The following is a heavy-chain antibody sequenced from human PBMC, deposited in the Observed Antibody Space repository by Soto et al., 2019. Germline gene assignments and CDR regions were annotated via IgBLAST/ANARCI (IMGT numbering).Heavy chain of an antibody. D-gene: IGHD3-9*01. Sequence: QVQLQQWGAGPLRPLETLSLTFGLSGGSFSGYYWAWIRQSPGKGLEWIGEINDRGSINYNPSLKSRVSISVDTSKNHYSLNLRSVTAADTAVYYCARESHDILTGPPWVWYFDLWGRGTLVTVSS. V-gene: IGHV4-34*01. CDR3: ARESHDILTGPPWVWYFDL. CDR2: INDRGSI. CDR1: GGSFSGYY. J-gene: IGHJ2*01.